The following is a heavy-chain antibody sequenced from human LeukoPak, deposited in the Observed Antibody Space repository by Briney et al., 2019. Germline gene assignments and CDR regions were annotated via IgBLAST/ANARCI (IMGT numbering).Heavy chain of an antibody. J-gene: IGHJ4*02. V-gene: IGHV4-39*01. CDR2: IYYSGST. CDR1: GGSISSSSYY. CDR3: ATVIGSSWYDYFDY. Sequence: PSETLSLTCTVSGGSISSSSYYWGWMRQPPGKGLEWIGSIYYSGSTDYNPSLKSRVTISVDTSKNQFSLKLSSVTAADTAVYYCATVIGSSWYDYFDYWGQGTLVTVSS. D-gene: IGHD6-13*01.